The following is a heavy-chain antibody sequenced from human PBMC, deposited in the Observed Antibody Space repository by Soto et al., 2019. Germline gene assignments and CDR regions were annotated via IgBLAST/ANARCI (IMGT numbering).Heavy chain of an antibody. CDR2: IIPVCGTT. J-gene: IGHJ4*02. CDR1: GDTFSGYP. D-gene: IGHD3-10*01. Sequence: QVQLVQSGAELKKPGSSVKVSCKASGDTFSGYPINWVRQAPGEGLEWMGRIIPVCGTTNDPQRFEGRVTFTADESTNTAYMELRGLLSEDTAVYYCARDGGFGELKYWGPGTLVTVSS. CDR3: ARDGGFGELKY. V-gene: IGHV1-69*18.